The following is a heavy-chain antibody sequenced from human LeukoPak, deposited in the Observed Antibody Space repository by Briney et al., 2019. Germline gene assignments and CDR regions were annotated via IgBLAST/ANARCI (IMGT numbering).Heavy chain of an antibody. Sequence: GGSLRLFCAASGFTFSNYWMHWVRQAPGKGLVWVSRINGDGSGTYYADSVKGRFTISRDNAKNTVFLQVNNLRVEDTAVYYCARDIRDYNCWGQGTLVTVSS. CDR3: ARDIRDYNC. CDR1: GFTFSNYW. D-gene: IGHD3-10*01. J-gene: IGHJ4*02. V-gene: IGHV3-74*01. CDR2: INGDGSGT.